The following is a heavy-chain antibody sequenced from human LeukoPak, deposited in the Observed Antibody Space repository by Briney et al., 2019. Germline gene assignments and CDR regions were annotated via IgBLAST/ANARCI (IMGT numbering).Heavy chain of an antibody. Sequence: PSETLSLTCTVSGSSISSYYWSWIRQPPGKGLEWIGYIYYSGSTNYNPSLKSRVTISVDTSKNQFSLKLSSVTAADTAVYYCARHSNTGYITDYWGQGTLVTVSS. CDR3: ARHSNTGYITDY. CDR2: IYYSGST. V-gene: IGHV4-59*08. D-gene: IGHD3-3*01. J-gene: IGHJ4*02. CDR1: GSSISSYY.